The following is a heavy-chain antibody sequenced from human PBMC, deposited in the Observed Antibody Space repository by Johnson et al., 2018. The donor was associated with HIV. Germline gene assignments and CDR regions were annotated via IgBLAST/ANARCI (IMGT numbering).Heavy chain of an antibody. J-gene: IGHJ3*02. CDR2: IKQDGSEK. V-gene: IGHV3-7*01. D-gene: IGHD2-2*02. Sequence: NIKQDGSEKYYVGSVKGRFTISRDNSKNTLYLQMNSLRAEDTAVYYCAKRYCSSTSCYKGRAFDIWGQGTMVTVSS. CDR3: AKRYCSSTSCYKGRAFDI.